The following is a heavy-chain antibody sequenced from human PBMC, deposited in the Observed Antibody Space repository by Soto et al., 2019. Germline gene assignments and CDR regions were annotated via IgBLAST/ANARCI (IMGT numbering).Heavy chain of an antibody. J-gene: IGHJ4*02. CDR1: GGTFSSYA. CDR3: ARGGGYNVYYFDD. D-gene: IGHD5-12*01. Sequence: SGKVSWQASGGTFSSYASRLVRQAPGQGLEWMGGIIPIFGTANYAQKFQGRVTITADKSTSKAYMELSSLRSEDTAVYYCARGGGYNVYYFDDWGQGTLVTVPS. V-gene: IGHV1-69*06. CDR2: IIPIFGTA.